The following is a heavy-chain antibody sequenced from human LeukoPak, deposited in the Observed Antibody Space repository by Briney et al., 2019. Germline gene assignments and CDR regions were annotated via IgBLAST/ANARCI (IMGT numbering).Heavy chain of an antibody. CDR3: ARRDMAVLGAVIFDY. V-gene: IGHV4-59*08. J-gene: IGHJ4*02. Sequence: PSETLSLTCAVYGESLSKYYWTWIRQSPGKGLEWIGSVYYNGSTHYNPSLKSRVTISADTSKNLFSLNLSSVTVADAAVYFCARRDMAVLGAVIFDYWGQGILVTVSS. D-gene: IGHD2-21*01. CDR2: VYYNGST. CDR1: GESLSKYY.